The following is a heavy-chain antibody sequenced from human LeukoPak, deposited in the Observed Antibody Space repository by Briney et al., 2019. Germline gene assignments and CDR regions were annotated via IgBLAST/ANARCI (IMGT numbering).Heavy chain of an antibody. D-gene: IGHD3-16*01. J-gene: IGHJ4*02. CDR3: TRELEGGADY. CDR2: IRSKAYGGTT. V-gene: IGHV3-49*03. CDR1: GFTFGDYA. Sequence: PGGSLRLSCTASGFTFGDYATSWFRQAPGKGLEWVGFIRSKAYGGTTEYAASVKGRFTISRDDSKSIAYLQMNSLKTEDTAVYYCTRELEGGADYWGQGTLVTVSS.